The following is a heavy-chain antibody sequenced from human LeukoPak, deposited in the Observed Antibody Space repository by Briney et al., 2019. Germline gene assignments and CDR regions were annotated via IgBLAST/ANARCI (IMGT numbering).Heavy chain of an antibody. V-gene: IGHV5-51*01. CDR3: ARRQVGASNYDAFDI. CDR2: IYPGDSNT. J-gene: IGHJ3*02. Sequence: GESLKISCRGSGYSFTTYWIGWVRQMPGKGLEWMGIIYPGDSNTRYSPSFQGQVTISADKSITTAYLQWSSLKASDTAMYYCARRQVGASNYDAFDIRGQGTMVTVSS. CDR1: GYSFTTYW. D-gene: IGHD1-26*01.